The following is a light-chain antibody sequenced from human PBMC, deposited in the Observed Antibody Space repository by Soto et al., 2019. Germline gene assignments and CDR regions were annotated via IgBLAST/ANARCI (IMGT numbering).Light chain of an antibody. Sequence: DIQMTQSPPTLCGSVGARVTLPCRASQTISSWLAWYQQKPGKAPKLLIYKASTLKSGVPSRFSGSGSGTEFTLTISSLQPDDFATYYCQQYNSYSPLTFGGGTKVDIK. J-gene: IGKJ4*01. V-gene: IGKV1-5*03. CDR3: QQYNSYSPLT. CDR2: KAS. CDR1: QTISSW.